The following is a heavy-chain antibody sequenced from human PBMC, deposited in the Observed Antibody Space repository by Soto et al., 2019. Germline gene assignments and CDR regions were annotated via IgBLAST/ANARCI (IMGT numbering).Heavy chain of an antibody. J-gene: IGHJ6*02. V-gene: IGHV1-24*01. CDR2: FDPEDGET. Sequence: ASVKVSCKVSGYTLTELSMHWVRQAPGKGLEWMGGFDPEDGETIYAQKFQGRVTMTEDTSTDTAYMELGSLRSEDTAVYYCAGYILNYYYYGMDVWGQGTTVTVSS. D-gene: IGHD6-13*01. CDR1: GYTLTELS. CDR3: AGYILNYYYYGMDV.